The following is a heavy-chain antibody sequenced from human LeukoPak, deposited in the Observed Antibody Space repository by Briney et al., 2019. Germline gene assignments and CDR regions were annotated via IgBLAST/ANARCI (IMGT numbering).Heavy chain of an antibody. CDR1: GFNFNNFF. V-gene: IGHV3-7*01. J-gene: IGHJ4*02. CDR2: IKEDGNEK. D-gene: IGHD3-16*02. CDR3: ARDYHPGDY. Sequence: GGSLRLSCTASGFNFNNFFMTWVRQAPGKGLEWVANIKEDGNEKYYVDSVKGRFTISRDNANNSLYLQMNSLGTEDTAVYFCARDYHPGDYWGQGTLVTVSS.